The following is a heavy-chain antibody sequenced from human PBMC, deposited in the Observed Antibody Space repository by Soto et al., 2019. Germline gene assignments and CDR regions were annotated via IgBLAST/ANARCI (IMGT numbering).Heavy chain of an antibody. CDR1: GGSISSYY. J-gene: IGHJ6*03. D-gene: IGHD3-3*01. CDR3: ARVYYDFPRSYYYYYYMDV. Sequence: PSETLSLTCSVSGGSISSYYWNWIRQPPGKGLEWIGYIYYSGSTNYNPSLKSRVTISVDTSKNQFSLKLSSVTAADTAVYYCARVYYDFPRSYYYYYYMDVWGKGTTVTVSS. V-gene: IGHV4-59*01. CDR2: IYYSGST.